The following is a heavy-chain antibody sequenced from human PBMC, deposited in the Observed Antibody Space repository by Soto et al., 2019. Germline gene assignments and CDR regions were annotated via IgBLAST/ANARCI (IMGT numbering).Heavy chain of an antibody. J-gene: IGHJ5*02. V-gene: IGHV1-3*01. CDR3: AREFYDSSGYFPRNWFDP. CDR2: INAGNGNT. CDR1: GYTLTSYA. D-gene: IGHD3-22*01. Sequence: GASVKVSCKASGYTLTSYAMHWVRQAPGQRLEWMGWINAGNGNTKYSQKFQGRVTITRDTSTSTAYMELRSLRSDDTAVYYCAREFYDSSGYFPRNWFDPWGQGTLVTVSS.